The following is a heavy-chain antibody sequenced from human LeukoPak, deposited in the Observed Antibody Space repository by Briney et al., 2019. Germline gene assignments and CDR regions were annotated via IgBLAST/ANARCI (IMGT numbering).Heavy chain of an antibody. CDR1: GFTFSDYA. J-gene: IGHJ5*02. D-gene: IGHD6-19*01. CDR2: ISYDGSNK. V-gene: IGHV3-30*04. Sequence: GGSLRLSCAASGFTFSDYAMHWVRQAPGKGLEWVAVISYDGSNKYYADSVKGRFTISRDNSKNTLYLQMNSLRAEDTAVYYCASTAVAGTWFDPWGQGTLVTVSS. CDR3: ASTAVAGTWFDP.